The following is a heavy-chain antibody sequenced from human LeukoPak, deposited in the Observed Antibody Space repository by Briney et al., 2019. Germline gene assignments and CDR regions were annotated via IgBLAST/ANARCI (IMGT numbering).Heavy chain of an antibody. V-gene: IGHV3-30*04. CDR3: ARGRPVHSFGVVINWFDP. CDR1: GFTFSSYA. CDR2: ISYDGSNK. Sequence: GGSLRLSCAASGFTFSSYAMHWVRQAPGKGLEWVAVISYDGSNKYYADSVKGRFTISRDNSKNTLYLQMNSLRAEDTAVYYCARGRPVHSFGVVINWFDPWGQGTLVTVSS. D-gene: IGHD3-3*01. J-gene: IGHJ5*02.